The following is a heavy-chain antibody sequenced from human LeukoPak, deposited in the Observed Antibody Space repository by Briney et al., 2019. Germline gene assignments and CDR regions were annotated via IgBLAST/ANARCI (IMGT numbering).Heavy chain of an antibody. CDR2: TNPNSGGT. CDR3: AKWWGDYYYYYGMDV. D-gene: IGHD2-15*01. CDR1: GYSLTAYY. V-gene: IGHV1-2*02. J-gene: IGHJ6*02. Sequence: ASVKVSCKASGYSLTAYYMHWVRQAPGQGLEWMGWTNPNSGGTKYAQRFQGRVTMTRDTSISTAYMELSRLRSDDTAVYYCAKWWGDYYYYYGMDVWGQGTTVTVSS.